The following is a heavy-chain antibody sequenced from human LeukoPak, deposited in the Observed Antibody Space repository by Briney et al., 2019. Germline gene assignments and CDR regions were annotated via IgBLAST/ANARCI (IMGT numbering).Heavy chain of an antibody. D-gene: IGHD6-13*01. CDR2: IYYSGST. V-gene: IGHV4-61*08. CDR3: ASQYSSSSTRAFDY. CDR1: GGSISSGGYS. J-gene: IGHJ4*02. Sequence: SETLSLTCAVSGGSISSGGYSWSWIRQPPGKGLEWIGYIYYSGSTNYNPSLKSRVTISVDTSKNQFSLKLSSVTAADTAVYYCASQYSSSSTRAFDYWGQGTLVTVSS.